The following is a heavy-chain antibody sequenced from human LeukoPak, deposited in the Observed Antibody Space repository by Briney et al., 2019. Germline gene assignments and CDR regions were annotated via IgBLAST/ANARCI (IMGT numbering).Heavy chain of an antibody. D-gene: IGHD3-10*01. CDR3: ARGYYGSGSYPYYFDY. V-gene: IGHV3-7*01. CDR2: IKQDGSEK. Sequence: GGSLRLSCAASGFTFSSYWMSWVRQAPGKGLEWVANIKQDGSEKYYVDSVKGRFTISRDNAKNSLYLQMNSLRAEDTAVYYCARGYYGSGSYPYYFDYWGQGTLVTVSS. J-gene: IGHJ4*02. CDR1: GFTFSSYW.